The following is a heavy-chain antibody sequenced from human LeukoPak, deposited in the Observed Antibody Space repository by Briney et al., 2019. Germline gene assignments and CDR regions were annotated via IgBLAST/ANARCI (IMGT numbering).Heavy chain of an antibody. V-gene: IGHV3-30*18. D-gene: IGHD3-16*02. Sequence: GGSLRLSCAASGFTFSNYGMHWVRQAPGKGLEWVATISYDGSSKYYAESVKGRFTISRANSKNTLYLQMNSLRDEDTAVFYCAKVSGFKITFGGVLDRGQGTPVTVSS. CDR1: GFTFSNYG. CDR3: AKVSGFKITFGGVLD. J-gene: IGHJ4*02. CDR2: ISYDGSSK.